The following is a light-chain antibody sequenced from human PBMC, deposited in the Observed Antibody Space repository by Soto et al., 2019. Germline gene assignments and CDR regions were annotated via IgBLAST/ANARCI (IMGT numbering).Light chain of an antibody. Sequence: DIQMTQSPSSLSASVGDRVTITFRASQTISSYLNWYQQKPGKAPKLLIYDVSTLDSGVPSRFSGSASGTEFTLTISSLESDDFATYYCQQYHRYSTFGQGTKVDI. J-gene: IGKJ1*01. CDR2: DVS. CDR3: QQYHRYST. CDR1: QTISSY. V-gene: IGKV1-5*01.